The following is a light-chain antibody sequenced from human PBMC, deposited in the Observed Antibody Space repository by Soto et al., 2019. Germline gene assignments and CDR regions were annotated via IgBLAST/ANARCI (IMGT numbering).Light chain of an antibody. J-gene: IGKJ1*01. Sequence: DIQMTQSPSSLSASVGDRVTITCRASQSISSYLNWYQQKPGKAPKLLIYAASSLQSGVPSRFNGSGSGTDFTLTISSLQPEDFATYYCQQSYSTPRRFGQGTKVEIK. CDR3: QQSYSTPRR. CDR2: AAS. CDR1: QSISSY. V-gene: IGKV1-39*01.